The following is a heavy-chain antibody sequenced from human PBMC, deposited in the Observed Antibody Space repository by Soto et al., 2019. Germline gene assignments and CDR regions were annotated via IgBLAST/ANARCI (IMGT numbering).Heavy chain of an antibody. V-gene: IGHV3-7*01. Sequence: EVQMVESGGGLVQPGGSLRLSCAASGFTFSNYYMMWVRQAPGKGLEWVANIKPDGSERHYVDSVKGRFTISRDNAKNSLYPQMDSLRVEDTAVYYCANRHLNWGQGTMVTVSS. CDR3: ANRHLN. CDR2: IKPDGSER. CDR1: GFTFSNYY. J-gene: IGHJ4*02.